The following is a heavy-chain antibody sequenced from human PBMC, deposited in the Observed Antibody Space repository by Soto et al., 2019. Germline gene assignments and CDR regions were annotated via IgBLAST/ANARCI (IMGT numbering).Heavy chain of an antibody. CDR2: SYYNGGV. V-gene: IGHV4-59*01. CDR3: ARGSGYYYESGGSRGPFQH. CDR1: GGSTSSVY. J-gene: IGHJ1*01. D-gene: IGHD3-22*01. Sequence: SETLSLTCTVSGGSTSSVYWSWIRQPPGKGLEWIGYSYYNGGVNYNPSLKSRVTISIDTSKKQLSLRLRSVTAADTAVYYCARGSGYYYESGGSRGPFQHWGQGTLVTVSS.